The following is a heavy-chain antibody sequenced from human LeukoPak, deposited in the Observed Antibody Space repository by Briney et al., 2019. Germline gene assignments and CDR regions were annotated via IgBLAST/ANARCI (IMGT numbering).Heavy chain of an antibody. D-gene: IGHD2-15*01. J-gene: IGHJ4*02. CDR3: ARELRYSSADSCYSCDY. V-gene: IGHV4-39*07. CDR1: GGSISNSNYF. CDR2: IFYDGAT. Sequence: SETLSLTCTVSGGSISNSNYFWDWIRQPPGKGLEWIGTIFYDGATQYNPSLKSRVTMFLDTSKNQFSLKMSSVTAADTAFYYCARELRYSSADSCYSCDYWGRGSLVTVSS.